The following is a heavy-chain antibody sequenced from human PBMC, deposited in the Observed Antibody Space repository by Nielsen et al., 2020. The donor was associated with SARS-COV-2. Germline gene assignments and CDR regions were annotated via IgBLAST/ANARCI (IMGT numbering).Heavy chain of an antibody. J-gene: IGHJ4*02. V-gene: IGHV3-23*01. CDR1: GFSFSSYA. Sequence: GESLRLSCAASGFSFSSYAMTWVRQAPGKGLEWVSSIGTTGDKTFYADSVKGRFTISRDNSKNTLYLQLNSLRAEDTAVFYCAKISGSQRHYFDFWGQGALVTVSS. CDR2: IGTTGDKT. D-gene: IGHD1-26*01. CDR3: AKISGSQRHYFDF.